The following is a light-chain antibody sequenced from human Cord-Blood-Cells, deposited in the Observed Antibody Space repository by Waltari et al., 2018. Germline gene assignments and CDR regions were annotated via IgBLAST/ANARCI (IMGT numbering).Light chain of an antibody. J-gene: IGLJ2*01. CDR2: EGS. Sequence: QSALTQPASVSGSPGQSITISCTGTSSDVRSYNLVSWYQQHPGKAPTLMIYEGSQRPSGVSNRFSGSKAGNTASRTISGLQAEDEADDYGCSYAGSSTFGVFGGGTKLTVL. CDR1: SSDVRSYNL. CDR3: CSYAGSSTFGV. V-gene: IGLV2-23*03.